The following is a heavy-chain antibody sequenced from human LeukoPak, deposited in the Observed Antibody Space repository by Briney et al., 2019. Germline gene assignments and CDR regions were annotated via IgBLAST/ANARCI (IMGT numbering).Heavy chain of an antibody. CDR3: AKNAAAGTPDY. D-gene: IGHD6-13*01. CDR2: IRYDGGEK. V-gene: IGHV3-30*02. CDR1: GFSFSSHG. J-gene: IGHJ4*02. Sequence: GGSLILSCVASGFSFSSHGIHWVRQAPGKGLEWVAFIRYDGGEKYFADFVKGRFTISRDDSKSTLYLQMNSLRGDDTAVYYCAKNAAAGTPDYWGQGTLVTVSS.